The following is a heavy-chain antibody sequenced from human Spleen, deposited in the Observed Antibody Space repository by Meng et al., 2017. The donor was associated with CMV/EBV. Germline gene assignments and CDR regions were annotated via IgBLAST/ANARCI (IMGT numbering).Heavy chain of an antibody. J-gene: IGHJ4*02. CDR3: AREDY. Sequence: PRASVQVSCKASGFPLRDYYIHWVRQAPGQGFEWMGVINPSGGSANYAQKFQGRLTLTRDTSTSTLYMALRSLRSGDTAVYYCAREDYWGQGTLVTVSS. V-gene: IGHV1-46*01. CDR1: GFPLRDYY. CDR2: INPSGGSA.